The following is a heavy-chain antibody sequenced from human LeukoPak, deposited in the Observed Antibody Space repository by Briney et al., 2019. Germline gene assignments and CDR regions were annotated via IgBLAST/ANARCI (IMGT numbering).Heavy chain of an antibody. CDR2: IYPGDSDT. Sequence: GESRKISGKCSGYSFTDYWIGWVRQMPGKGLEGMGIIYPGDSDTRYSPSFQGHVTISADKSISTAYLQWSSLKASDTAMYYCARHVVDGYYYYYMDVWGKGTTVTVSS. J-gene: IGHJ6*03. V-gene: IGHV5-51*01. D-gene: IGHD2-15*01. CDR3: ARHVVDGYYYYYMDV. CDR1: GYSFTDYW.